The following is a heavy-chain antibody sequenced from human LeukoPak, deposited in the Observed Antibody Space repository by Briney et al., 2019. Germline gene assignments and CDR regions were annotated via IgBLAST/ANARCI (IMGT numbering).Heavy chain of an antibody. V-gene: IGHV6-1*01. CDR2: TYYRSKWYN. CDR3: ARDLAGFGGYSYGMVDY. Sequence: SQTLSLTCAISGDSVSSNSATWNWIRQPPSRGLEWLGRTYYRSKWYNDYALSVKSRITINPDTSKNQFSLQLNSVTPEDTAVYYCARDLAGFGGYSYGMVDYWGQGTLVTVSS. CDR1: GDSVSSNSAT. D-gene: IGHD5-18*01. J-gene: IGHJ4*02.